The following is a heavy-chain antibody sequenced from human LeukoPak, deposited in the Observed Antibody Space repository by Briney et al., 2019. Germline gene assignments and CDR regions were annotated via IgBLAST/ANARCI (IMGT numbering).Heavy chain of an antibody. CDR2: ISSSSSYT. Sequence: PGGSLRLSCAASGFTSSDYYMSWIRQAPGKGLEWVSYISSSSSYTNYADSVKGRFTISRDNAKNSLYLQMNSLRAEDTAVYYCARDVRYYGSGSYYNWFDPWGRGTLVTVSS. J-gene: IGHJ5*02. CDR3: ARDVRYYGSGSYYNWFDP. CDR1: GFTSSDYY. D-gene: IGHD3-10*01. V-gene: IGHV3-11*06.